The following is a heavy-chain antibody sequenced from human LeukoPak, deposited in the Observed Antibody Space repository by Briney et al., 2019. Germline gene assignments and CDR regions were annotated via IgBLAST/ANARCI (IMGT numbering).Heavy chain of an antibody. CDR3: VRDGEGVAISVNFWFDP. D-gene: IGHD3-10*01. CDR2: MNPINGNT. V-gene: IGHV1-8*01. CDR1: GFTLANYD. J-gene: IGHJ5*02. Sequence: ASVKVSCKASGFTLANYDINWVRQAPGQGLEWMGWMNPINGNTGYARKFQGRVTMTRDTSISTAYMELRSLTSEDTAIYYCVRDGEGVAISVNFWFDPWGQGTLVTVSS.